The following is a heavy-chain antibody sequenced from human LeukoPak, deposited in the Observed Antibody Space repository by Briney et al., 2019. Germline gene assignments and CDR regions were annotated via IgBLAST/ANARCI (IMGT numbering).Heavy chain of an antibody. D-gene: IGHD3-10*01. J-gene: IGHJ4*02. V-gene: IGHV3-53*01. CDR2: IYSGGSA. CDR3: ARDLAGSGGY. CDR1: GFIVSSNY. Sequence: GGSLRLSCAASGFIVSSNYMSWVRQAPGKGLEWVSVIYSGGSAYYADSVKGRFTISRDNSKNTLYLQMNSLRAEDTAMYYCARDLAGSGGYWGQGTLVTVSS.